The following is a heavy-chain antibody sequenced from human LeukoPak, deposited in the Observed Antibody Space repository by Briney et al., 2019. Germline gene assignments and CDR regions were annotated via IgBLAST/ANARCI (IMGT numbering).Heavy chain of an antibody. CDR2: ISSSGSTI. J-gene: IGHJ4*02. D-gene: IGHD6-19*01. V-gene: IGHV3-11*01. CDR3: ARDAIYSSGCYYFDY. Sequence: GGSLRLSCAASGFTFSDYYMSWIRQAPGKGREWVSYISSSGSTIYYADSVKGRFTISRDNAKNSLYLQMNGLRAEDTAVYYCARDAIYSSGCYYFDYWGQGTLVTVSS. CDR1: GFTFSDYY.